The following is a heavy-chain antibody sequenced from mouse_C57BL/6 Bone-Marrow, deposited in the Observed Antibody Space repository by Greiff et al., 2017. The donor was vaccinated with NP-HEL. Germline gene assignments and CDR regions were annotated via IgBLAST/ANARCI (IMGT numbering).Heavy chain of an antibody. J-gene: IGHJ1*03. CDR3: ARERIYYGSSHWYLDV. D-gene: IGHD1-1*01. CDR2: INPNNGGT. V-gene: IGHV1-26*01. Sequence: EVQLQQSGPELVKPGASVKISCKASGYTFTDYYMNWVKQSHGKSLEWIGDINPNNGGTSYNQKFKGKATLTVDKSSSTAYMELCSLTSADSAVYYGARERIYYGSSHWYLDVWGTGTTVTVSS. CDR1: GYTFTDYY.